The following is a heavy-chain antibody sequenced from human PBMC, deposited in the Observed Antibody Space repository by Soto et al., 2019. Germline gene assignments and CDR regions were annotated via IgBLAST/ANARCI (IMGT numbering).Heavy chain of an antibody. CDR3: ASRSKAIVRGVSNWFDP. D-gene: IGHD3-10*01. Sequence: QLQLQESGPGLVKPSETLSLTCTVSGGSISSSSYYWGWIRQPPGKGLEWIGSIYYSGSTYYNPSLKSRVTISVDTSKNQFSLMLSSVTAADTAVYYCASRSKAIVRGVSNWFDPRGQGTLVTVSS. J-gene: IGHJ5*02. CDR1: GGSISSSSYY. CDR2: IYYSGST. V-gene: IGHV4-39*01.